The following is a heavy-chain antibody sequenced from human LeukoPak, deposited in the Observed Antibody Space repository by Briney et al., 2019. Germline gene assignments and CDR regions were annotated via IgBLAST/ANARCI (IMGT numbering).Heavy chain of an antibody. D-gene: IGHD2-15*01. CDR1: GFTFSSYW. CDR3: ARVKDLDINEVVAATYYFDY. J-gene: IGHJ4*02. Sequence: GGSLRLSCAASGFTFSSYWMSWVRQAPGKGLEWVANIKQDGSEKYYVDSVKGRFTISRDNAKNSLYLQMNSLRAEDTAVYYCARVKDLDINEVVAATYYFDYWGQGTLVTVSS. CDR2: IKQDGSEK. V-gene: IGHV3-7*03.